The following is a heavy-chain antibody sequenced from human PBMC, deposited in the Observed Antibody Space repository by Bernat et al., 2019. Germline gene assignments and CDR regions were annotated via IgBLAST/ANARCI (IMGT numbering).Heavy chain of an antibody. V-gene: IGHV3-33*01. J-gene: IGHJ6*03. CDR3: ARDKAGYYYYYYMDV. CDR2: IWYDGSNK. CDR1: GFTFSSYG. Sequence: QVQLVESGVGVGQPGRSLRLSCAASGFTFSSYGMHWVRQAPGKGLEWVAVIWYDGSNKYYADSVKGRFTISRDNSKNTLYLQMNSLRAEDTAVYYCARDKAGYYYYYYMDVWGKGT.